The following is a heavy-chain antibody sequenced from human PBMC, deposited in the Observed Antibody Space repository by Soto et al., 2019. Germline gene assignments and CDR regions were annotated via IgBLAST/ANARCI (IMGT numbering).Heavy chain of an antibody. CDR3: VRHTCPDCYSIGY. CDR2: ISGGDGRST. J-gene: IGHJ4*02. V-gene: IGHV3-23*01. D-gene: IGHD2-21*02. Sequence: LRLSCAASGFTFSDYAMSWVRHAPGKGLEWVSAISGGDGRSTYYADSVKGRFIISRDNAENSLYLQMNSLRAEDTAVYYCVRHTCPDCYSIGYWGLGTLVTVSS. CDR1: GFTFSDYA.